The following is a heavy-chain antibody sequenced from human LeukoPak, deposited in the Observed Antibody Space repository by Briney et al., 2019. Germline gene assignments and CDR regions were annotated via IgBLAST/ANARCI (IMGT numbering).Heavy chain of an antibody. CDR1: GYTFTSYH. V-gene: IGHV1-46*01. CDR3: ARAQGSYYHYYMDV. J-gene: IGHJ6*03. D-gene: IGHD1-26*01. Sequence: GASVKVSCKASGYTFTSYHLHWVRQAPGQGPEWMGIINPSGGSPNYAQKFQGRVTMTRDMSTSTVNMELSSLRSEDTAVYYCARAQGSYYHYYMDVWGKGTTVTVSS. CDR2: INPSGGSP.